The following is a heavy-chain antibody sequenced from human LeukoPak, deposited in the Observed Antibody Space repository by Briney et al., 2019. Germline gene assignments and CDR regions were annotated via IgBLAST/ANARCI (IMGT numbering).Heavy chain of an antibody. Sequence: GGSLRLSCAASGFSFSSYSMNWVRQAPGKGLEWVSSISSTSSYIYYADSVKGRFTISRDNAKNSLYLQMNSLRAEDTAVYRCMVTHPQHYYFDYWGQGTLATVSS. J-gene: IGHJ4*02. CDR3: MVTHPQHYYFDY. D-gene: IGHD2-21*02. V-gene: IGHV3-21*01. CDR1: GFSFSSYS. CDR2: ISSTSSYI.